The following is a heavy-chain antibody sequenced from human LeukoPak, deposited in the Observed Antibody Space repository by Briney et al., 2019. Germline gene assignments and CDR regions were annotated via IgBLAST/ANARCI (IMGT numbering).Heavy chain of an antibody. V-gene: IGHV3-7*01. CDR3: AREVQLLWYYYYMDV. CDR1: VFTFSSYW. CDR2: IKQDGSEK. Sequence: PGGSLRLSRAASVFTFSSYWMSWVRQAPGKGLEGVAHIKQDGSEKYYVDSVKGRFTISRDNAKNSLYLQMNSLRAEDTAVYYCAREVQLLWYYYYMDVWGKGTTVTVSS. D-gene: IGHD2-2*01. J-gene: IGHJ6*03.